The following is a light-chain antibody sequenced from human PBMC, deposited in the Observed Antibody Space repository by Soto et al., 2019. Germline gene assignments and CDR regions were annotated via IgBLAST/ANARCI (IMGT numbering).Light chain of an antibody. J-gene: IGLJ1*01. V-gene: IGLV2-23*02. Sequence: QSVLTQPASVSGSPGQSITIYCTGTSSDVGGYNYVSWYQQHPGKAPKLMIYEVSNRPSGVSNRFSGSKSGNTASLTISGLQAEDEADYHCCSYAGTRTSWVFGTGTKLTVL. CDR2: EVS. CDR3: CSYAGTRTSWV. CDR1: SSDVGGYNY.